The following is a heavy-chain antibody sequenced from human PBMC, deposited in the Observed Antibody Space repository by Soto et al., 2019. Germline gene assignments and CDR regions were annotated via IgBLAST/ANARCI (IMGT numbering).Heavy chain of an antibody. Sequence: EVQLVESGGGLVQPGRSLRLSCAASGFIFDDYAMHWVRQAPGKGLEWVSGISWSSGNIGYADSVKGRFTIPRDNAKNSLYLQMNSLRAEDTALYYCAKDRSGYCSGGSCYLGGAFDIWGQGTMVTVSS. D-gene: IGHD2-15*01. CDR3: AKDRSGYCSGGSCYLGGAFDI. J-gene: IGHJ3*02. V-gene: IGHV3-9*01. CDR1: GFIFDDYA. CDR2: ISWSSGNI.